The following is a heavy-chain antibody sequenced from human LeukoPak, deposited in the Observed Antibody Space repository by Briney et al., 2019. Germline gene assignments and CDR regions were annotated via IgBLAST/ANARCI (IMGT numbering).Heavy chain of an antibody. CDR3: AREMGGSHPDY. CDR2: TRNKANSYTT. J-gene: IGHJ4*02. Sequence: GGSLRLSCAASGFTFSDHYMDWVRQAPGKGLEWVGRTRNKANSYTTEYAASVKGRFTISRDDSKNSVYLQMNSLRAEDTAVYYCAREMGGSHPDYWGQGTLVTVSS. D-gene: IGHD1-26*01. V-gene: IGHV3-72*01. CDR1: GFTFSDHY.